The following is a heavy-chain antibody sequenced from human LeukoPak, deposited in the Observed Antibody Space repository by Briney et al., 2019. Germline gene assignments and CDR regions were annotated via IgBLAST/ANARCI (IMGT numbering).Heavy chain of an antibody. J-gene: IGHJ3*02. CDR1: GGTFSSYA. Sequence: SVKVSCKASGGTFSSYAISWVRQAPGQGLEWMGGIIPIFGTANYAQKFQGRVTITADESTSTAYMELSSLRAEDTAVYYCAREGYSSGWSVNDAFDIWGQGTMVTVSS. V-gene: IGHV1-69*01. CDR3: AREGYSSGWSVNDAFDI. D-gene: IGHD6-19*01. CDR2: IIPIFGTA.